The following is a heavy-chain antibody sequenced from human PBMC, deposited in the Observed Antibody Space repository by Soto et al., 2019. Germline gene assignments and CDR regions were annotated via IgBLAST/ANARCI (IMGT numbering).Heavy chain of an antibody. CDR2: IIPILGIA. Sequence: SVKVSCKASGGTFSSYTISWVRQAPGQGLEWMGRIIPILGIANYAQKFQGRVTITADKSTSTAYMELSSLRSEDTAVYYCARGYDSSGSMEDWGQGTLVTVSS. CDR1: GGTFSSYT. D-gene: IGHD3-22*01. J-gene: IGHJ4*02. V-gene: IGHV1-69*02. CDR3: ARGYDSSGSMED.